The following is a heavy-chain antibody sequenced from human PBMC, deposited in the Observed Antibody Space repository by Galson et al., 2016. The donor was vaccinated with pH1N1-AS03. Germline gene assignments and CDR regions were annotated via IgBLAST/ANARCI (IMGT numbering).Heavy chain of an antibody. V-gene: IGHV4-38-2*01. CDR3: VRSPRLISAAGTFPSRFDF. D-gene: IGHD1/OR15-1a*01. J-gene: IGHJ4*02. CDR1: GYSITTGHY. CDR2: IYPAVTT. Sequence: ETLSLTCSVSGYSITTGHYWGWIRQPPGKGLEWIGSIYPAVTTDYNPSLKSRVVMSVDTAKNQFSLNLNSVTAADTALSYCVRSPRLISAAGTFPSRFDFWGQGIMVAVSS.